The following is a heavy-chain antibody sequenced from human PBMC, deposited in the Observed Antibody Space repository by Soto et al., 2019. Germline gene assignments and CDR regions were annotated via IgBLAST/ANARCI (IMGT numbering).Heavy chain of an antibody. V-gene: IGHV4-59*01. Sequence: SETLSLTCTVSGGSMKNYYWSWIRQPPGKGLEWIGYIYYIGNTNYNPSLESRVTISVDASKNQFSLRLSSVTTADTAVYYCARGYSPSFGAAWARVRWFDPWGQGTLVTVSS. CDR1: GGSMKNYY. J-gene: IGHJ5*02. CDR3: ARGYSPSFGAAWARVRWFDP. CDR2: IYYIGNT. D-gene: IGHD1-26*01.